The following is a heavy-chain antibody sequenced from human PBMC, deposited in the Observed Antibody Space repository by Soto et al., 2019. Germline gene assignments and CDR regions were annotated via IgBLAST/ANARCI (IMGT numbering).Heavy chain of an antibody. CDR3: ARVRYSYEIKYYSYYMDV. V-gene: IGHV4-4*02. CDR2: IYHSGST. Sequence: QVQLQESGPGLVKPSGTLSLTCAVSSGSISSSNWWSWVRQPPGKGLEWIGEIYHSGSTNYNPSLIRRVAISVDESKTQFSLKLSSVTAADTAVYYFARVRYSYEIKYYSYYMDVWGKGPTVTVSS. CDR1: SGSISSSNW. J-gene: IGHJ6*03. D-gene: IGHD5-18*01.